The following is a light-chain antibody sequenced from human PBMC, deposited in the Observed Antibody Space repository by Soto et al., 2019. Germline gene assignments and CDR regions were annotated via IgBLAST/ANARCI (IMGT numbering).Light chain of an antibody. J-gene: IGKJ4*01. Sequence: EIVLTQSPGTLSLSPRERATLSCRASQSVSSSYLAWYQQKPGQAPRLLIYAAFSRATGIPDRFSGSGSGTDVTLTISRLEHEDCAVYYCQQYGSSPLTSGGGTKVEIK. CDR1: QSVSSSY. V-gene: IGKV3-20*01. CDR2: AAF. CDR3: QQYGSSPLT.